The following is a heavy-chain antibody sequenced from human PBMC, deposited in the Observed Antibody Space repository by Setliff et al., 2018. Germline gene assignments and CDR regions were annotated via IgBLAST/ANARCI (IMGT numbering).Heavy chain of an antibody. Sequence: SETLSLTCTVSADSFTSSRYYWGWIRQAPGSGLEWIGSISYSVQPYYNASVESRVSISIDTSRNQFSLELRSVTVADTATDYWVRPGGTTVVARHFDYWGSGILVTVSS. CDR3: VRPGGTTVVARHFDY. CDR2: ISYSVQP. D-gene: IGHD2-15*01. V-gene: IGHV4-39*01. CDR1: ADSFTSSRYY. J-gene: IGHJ4*01.